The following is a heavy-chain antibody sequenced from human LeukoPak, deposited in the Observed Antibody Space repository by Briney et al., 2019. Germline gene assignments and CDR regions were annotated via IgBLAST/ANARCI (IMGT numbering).Heavy chain of an antibody. D-gene: IGHD3-10*01. V-gene: IGHV4-34*01. CDR3: ARVRGYYYYYGMDV. CDR2: INHSRST. J-gene: IGHJ6*02. CDR1: GGSFSGYY. Sequence: SETLSLTCAVYGGSFSGYYWSWIRQPPGKGLEWIGEINHSRSTNYNPSLKSRVTISVDTSKNQFSLKLSSVTAADTAVYYCARVRGYYYYYGMDVWGQGTTVTVSS.